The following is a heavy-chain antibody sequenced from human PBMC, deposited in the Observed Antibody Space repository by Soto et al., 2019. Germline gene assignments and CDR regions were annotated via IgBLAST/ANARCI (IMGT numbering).Heavy chain of an antibody. Sequence: SETLSLTCTVSGGSVSSGSYYWSWIRQPPGKGLEWIGYIYYSGSTNHNPSLKSRVTISVDTSKNQFSLKLSSVTAADTAVYYCARGSGYFDWLPPPFDPWGQGTLVTVSS. D-gene: IGHD3-9*01. CDR1: GGSVSSGSYY. CDR2: IYYSGST. CDR3: ARGSGYFDWLPPPFDP. J-gene: IGHJ5*02. V-gene: IGHV4-61*01.